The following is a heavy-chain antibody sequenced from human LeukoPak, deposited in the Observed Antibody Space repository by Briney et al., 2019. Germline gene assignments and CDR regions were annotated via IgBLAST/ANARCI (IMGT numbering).Heavy chain of an antibody. V-gene: IGHV4-59*01. D-gene: IGHD2-2*02. CDR2: IYYSGST. CDR3: ARAAVVVPAAIVWFDP. CDR1: GGSISSYY. Sequence: SETLSLTCTVSGGSISSYYWSWIRQPPGKGLGWVGYIYYSGSTNYNPSLKSRVTISVDTSKNQFSLKLSSVTAADTAVYYCARAAVVVPAAIVWFDPWGQGTLVTVSS. J-gene: IGHJ5*02.